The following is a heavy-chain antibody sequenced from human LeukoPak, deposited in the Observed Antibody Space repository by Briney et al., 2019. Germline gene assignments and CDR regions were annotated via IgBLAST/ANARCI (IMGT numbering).Heavy chain of an antibody. D-gene: IGHD3-10*01. Sequence: PRGSLRLSCAASGFTFISYGMHWVRQAPGKGLEWVAFIRYDGSNKYYGGSVKGRFTISRDNSKNTLYLQMNSLRAEDTAVYYCATDRGYYTSGSYYLDYWGQGTLVTVSS. J-gene: IGHJ4*02. CDR3: ATDRGYYTSGSYYLDY. V-gene: IGHV3-30*02. CDR2: IRYDGSNK. CDR1: GFTFISYG.